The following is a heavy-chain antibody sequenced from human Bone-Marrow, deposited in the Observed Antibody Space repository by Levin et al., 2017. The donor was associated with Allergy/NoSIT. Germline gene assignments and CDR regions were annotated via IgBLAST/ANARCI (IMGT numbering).Heavy chain of an antibody. CDR3: ASDRTTYGGNSVVYYYGMDG. V-gene: IGHV4-59*01. D-gene: IGHD4-23*01. Sequence: PSETLSLTCTVSGASISSYYWSWIRQPPGKGLEWIGYIYYTGSTNYNPSLKSRVTISVDTSKNQFSLTLTSVTAADTAVYYWASDRTTYGGNSVVYYYGMDGWGQGTTVTVS. CDR2: IYYTGST. J-gene: IGHJ6*02. CDR1: GASISSYY.